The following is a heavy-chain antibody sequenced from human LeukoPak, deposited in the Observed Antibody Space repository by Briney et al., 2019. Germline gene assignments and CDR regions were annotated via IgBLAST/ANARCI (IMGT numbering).Heavy chain of an antibody. D-gene: IGHD3-22*01. CDR2: ISSSGSAI. CDR3: ARVHYYDSSCFDY. V-gene: IGHV3-48*03. CDR1: GFTFSSFE. J-gene: IGHJ4*02. Sequence: QPGGSLRLSCAASGFTFSSFEMNWVRQAPGEGLEWVSYISSSGSAIYYADSVKGQFTISRDNAKNSLYLQMSSLRAEDTAVYYCARVHYYDSSCFDYWGQGTLVTVSS.